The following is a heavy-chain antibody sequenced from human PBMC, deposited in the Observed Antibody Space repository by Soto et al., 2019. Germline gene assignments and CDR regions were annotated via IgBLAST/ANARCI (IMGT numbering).Heavy chain of an antibody. J-gene: IGHJ5*02. CDR1: GASVSSASYY. CDR3: ARGYYYDSPPNWFDP. V-gene: IGHV4-61*01. CDR2: IYYSGRT. D-gene: IGHD3-22*01. Sequence: PSETLSLTCTVSGASVSSASYYWSWIRQPPGKGLEWIGYIYYSGRTDYNPSLKSRVTISLDTSKNQFSLKLSSVTAADTAVYYCARGYYYDSPPNWFDPWGQGTLVTVSS.